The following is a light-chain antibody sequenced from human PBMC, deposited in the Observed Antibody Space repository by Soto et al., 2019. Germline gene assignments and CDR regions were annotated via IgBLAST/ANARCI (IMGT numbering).Light chain of an antibody. CDR1: QDISNH. J-gene: IGKJ5*01. CDR2: DAS. CDR3: QQYDNFPPIT. Sequence: MNQSPSSLSASVGDIVTITCQASQDISNHLNWCQQKPGKAPELLMFDASNLEPGVPSRFSGSGSGTDFTLTISSLQPEDVATYFCQQYDNFPPITFGQGTRLEIK. V-gene: IGKV1-33*01.